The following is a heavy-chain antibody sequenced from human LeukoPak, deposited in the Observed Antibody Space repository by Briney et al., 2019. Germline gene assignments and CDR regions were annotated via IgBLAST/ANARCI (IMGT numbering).Heavy chain of an antibody. V-gene: IGHV1-8*03. CDR1: GYTFTSYD. Sequence: ASVKVSCKASGYTFTSYDINWVRQATGQGLEWMGRMNPNSGNTGYAQKFQGRVTITRNTSISTAYMELSSLRSEDTAVYYCARGGDFEHYYYYMDVWGKGTTVTVSS. CDR3: ARGGDFEHYYYYMDV. CDR2: MNPNSGNT. D-gene: IGHD3-10*01. J-gene: IGHJ6*03.